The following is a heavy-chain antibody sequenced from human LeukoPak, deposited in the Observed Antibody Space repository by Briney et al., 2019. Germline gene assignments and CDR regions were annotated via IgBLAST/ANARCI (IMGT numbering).Heavy chain of an antibody. CDR1: GGTFSSYT. CDR3: ATPSARKGSYGDYGDFDY. J-gene: IGHJ4*02. Sequence: SVKVSCKASGGTFSSYTISWVRQAPGQGLEWMGRIIPILGIANYAQKFQGRVTITADKSTSTAHMELSSLRSEDTAVYYCATPSARKGSYGDYGDFDYWGQGTLVTVSS. CDR2: IIPILGIA. V-gene: IGHV1-69*02. D-gene: IGHD4-17*01.